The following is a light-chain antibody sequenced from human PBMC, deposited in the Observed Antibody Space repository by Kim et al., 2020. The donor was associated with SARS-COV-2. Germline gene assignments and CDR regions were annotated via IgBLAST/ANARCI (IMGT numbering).Light chain of an antibody. CDR2: GKN. CDR1: SLRSFY. CDR3: NSRDSSGNHAV. J-gene: IGLJ2*01. V-gene: IGLV3-19*01. Sequence: ACGQQVRTTCQGESLRSFYASWYQQKSGQAPVLGIYGKNNRPSGIPDRFSGSSSGNTASLTITGAQAEDEADYYCNSRDSSGNHAVFGGGTQLTVL.